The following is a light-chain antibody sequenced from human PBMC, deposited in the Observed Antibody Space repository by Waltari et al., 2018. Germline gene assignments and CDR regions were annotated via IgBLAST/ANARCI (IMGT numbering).Light chain of an antibody. CDR2: DNY. Sequence: QSVLTQPPSVSAAPGQKVPISCSSNNFNIEDDYVPCYQPLPGTTPKLLIYDNYKRPSGVPDRFSGSKSGTSATLGITGLQPGDEADYYCGTWENTLHVWVFGGGTKLTVL. CDR1: NFNIEDDY. CDR3: GTWENTLHVWV. V-gene: IGLV1-51*01. J-gene: IGLJ3*02.